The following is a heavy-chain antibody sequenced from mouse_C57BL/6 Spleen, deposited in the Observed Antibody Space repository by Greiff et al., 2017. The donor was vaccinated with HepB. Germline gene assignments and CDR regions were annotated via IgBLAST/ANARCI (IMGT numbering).Heavy chain of an antibody. Sequence: VKLMESGAELVRPGASVTLSCKASGYTFTDYEMHWVKQTPVHGLEWIGAIDPETGGTAYNQKFKGKAILTADKSSSTAYMELRSLTSEDSAVYYCTRAGTVKDYWGQGTTLTVAS. D-gene: IGHD1-1*01. V-gene: IGHV1-15*01. CDR3: TRAGTVKDY. CDR1: GYTFTDYE. CDR2: IDPETGGT. J-gene: IGHJ2*01.